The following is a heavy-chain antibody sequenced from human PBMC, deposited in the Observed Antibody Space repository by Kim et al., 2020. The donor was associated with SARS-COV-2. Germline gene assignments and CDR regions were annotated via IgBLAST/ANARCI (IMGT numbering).Heavy chain of an antibody. Sequence: SETVSLTCTVSGGSISTYFWSWIRQPAGKGLEWIGRIYTSGSTNYNPSLKSRVTMSLDTSKNQFSLKLSSVTAADTAIYYCARGRGKSGSKDHYYGMDVWGQGTTVTVSS. CDR3: ARGRGKSGSKDHYYGMDV. CDR2: IYTSGST. J-gene: IGHJ6*02. D-gene: IGHD1-26*01. V-gene: IGHV4-4*07. CDR1: GGSISTYF.